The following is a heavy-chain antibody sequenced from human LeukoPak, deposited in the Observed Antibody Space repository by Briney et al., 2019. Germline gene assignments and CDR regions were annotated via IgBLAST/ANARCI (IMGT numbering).Heavy chain of an antibody. CDR3: ARSDTTMVRGVITPLGY. J-gene: IGHJ4*02. CDR1: GGSISSDY. CDR2: IYYRGSA. Sequence: SETLSLTCTVSGGSISSDYWSWIRQPPGKGLEWIGYIYYRGSANYNPSLKSRVTISLDSSRNQFSLKLSSVTATDTAVYYCARSDTTMVRGVITPLGYWGQGTLVTVSS. D-gene: IGHD3-10*01. V-gene: IGHV4-59*08.